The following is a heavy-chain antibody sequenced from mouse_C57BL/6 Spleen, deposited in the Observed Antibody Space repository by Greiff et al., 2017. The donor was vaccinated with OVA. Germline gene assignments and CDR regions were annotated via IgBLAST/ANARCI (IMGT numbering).Heavy chain of an antibody. V-gene: IGHV1-47*01. CDR2: FHPYSDDT. CDR3: ARNYDYERDFDY. J-gene: IGHJ2*01. CDR1: GYTFTTYP. Sequence: QVQLQQSGAELVKPGASVKLSCKASGYTFTTYPIDWVKQNPGQSLEWIGNFHPYSDDTKYNEKFKGKATLTVEKSSSTADLELSRLTSDDSAVYYCARNYDYERDFDYWGQGTTLTVSA. D-gene: IGHD2-4*01.